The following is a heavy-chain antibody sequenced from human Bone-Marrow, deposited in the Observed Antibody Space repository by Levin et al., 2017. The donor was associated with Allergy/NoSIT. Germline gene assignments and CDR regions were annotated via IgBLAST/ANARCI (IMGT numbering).Heavy chain of an antibody. CDR1: GFTFSSYA. CDR3: AKAHGRLRYYYMDV. Sequence: GGSLRLSCAASGFTFSSYAMSWVRQAPGKGLEWVSAISGSGGSTYYADSVKGRFTISRDNSKNTLYLQMNSLRAEDTAVYYCAKAHGRLRYYYMDVWGKGTTVTVSS. CDR2: ISGSGGST. D-gene: IGHD3-16*01. J-gene: IGHJ6*03. V-gene: IGHV3-23*01.